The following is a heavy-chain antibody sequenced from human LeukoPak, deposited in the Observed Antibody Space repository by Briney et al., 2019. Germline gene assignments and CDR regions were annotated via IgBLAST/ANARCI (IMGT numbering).Heavy chain of an antibody. J-gene: IGHJ4*02. CDR3: ARDCSSTSWYRGYGGYDN. D-gene: IGHD2-2*02. CDR2: ICYSGST. V-gene: IGHV4-39*07. CDR1: GGAISTSNFY. Sequence: SETLSLTCTVSGGAISTSNFYWGWIRRPPGEGLGWVGSICYSGSTYYSPNFRSRLTIPLDTSRNQFSLKVSSVPDADTAVYSCARDCSSTSWYRGYGGYDNWGQGTLVTVSS.